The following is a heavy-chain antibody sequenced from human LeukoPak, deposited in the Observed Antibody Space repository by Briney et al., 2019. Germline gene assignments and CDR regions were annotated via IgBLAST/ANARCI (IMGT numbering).Heavy chain of an antibody. CDR3: ARQDILTAYYIDLSFDI. CDR1: GYTFTSYG. V-gene: IGHV1-18*01. J-gene: IGHJ3*02. Sequence: ASVKVSCKASGYTFTSYGISWVRQAPGQGLEWMGWISAYNGNTNYAQKLQGRVTMTTDTSTSTAYMELRSLRSDDTAVYYCARQDILTAYYIDLSFDIWGQGTMVTVSS. D-gene: IGHD3-9*01. CDR2: ISAYNGNT.